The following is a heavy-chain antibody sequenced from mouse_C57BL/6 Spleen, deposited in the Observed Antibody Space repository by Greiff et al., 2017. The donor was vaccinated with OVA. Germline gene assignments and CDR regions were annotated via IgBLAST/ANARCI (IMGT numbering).Heavy chain of an antibody. CDR3: ARGDDYAAMDY. CDR2: LSSGSSTI. V-gene: IGHV5-17*01. Sequence: DVQLVESGGGLVKPGGSLKLSCAASGFTFSDYGMHWVRQAPEKGLEWVAFLSSGSSTIYYADTVKGRFTISRDNAKNTLFLQMTSLRSEDTAMYYCARGDDYAAMDYWGQGTSVTVSS. CDR1: GFTFSDYG. J-gene: IGHJ4*01.